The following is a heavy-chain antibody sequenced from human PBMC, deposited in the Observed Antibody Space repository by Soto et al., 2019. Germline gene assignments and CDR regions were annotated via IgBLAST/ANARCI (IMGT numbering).Heavy chain of an antibody. CDR2: ISSAGDSS. J-gene: IGHJ4*02. V-gene: IGHV3-48*03. Sequence: EVQLVESGGGLAQPGGSVRLSCAASGFTFSSYEMNWVRQAPGKTLEWVSYISSAGDSSYYADSVKSRFTISRDNTRNSLFLQMNRLRVEDTAVYYCARVYCSTTTCHVQAFDSWGQGTLVTVSS. D-gene: IGHD2-2*01. CDR3: ARVYCSTTTCHVQAFDS. CDR1: GFTFSSYE.